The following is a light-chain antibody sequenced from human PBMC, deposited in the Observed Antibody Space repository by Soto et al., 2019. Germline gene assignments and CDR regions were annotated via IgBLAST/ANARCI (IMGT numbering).Light chain of an antibody. Sequence: DIQMTQSPSTLSASVGDRVTITCRASQSISSWLAWYQQRPGKAPKLLIHKASSLESGVPSRFSGSGSGTEFTLTISSLQPDDCATYYCQQDNSYSWTFGQGTKVEIK. CDR3: QQDNSYSWT. J-gene: IGKJ1*01. CDR2: KAS. V-gene: IGKV1-5*03. CDR1: QSISSW.